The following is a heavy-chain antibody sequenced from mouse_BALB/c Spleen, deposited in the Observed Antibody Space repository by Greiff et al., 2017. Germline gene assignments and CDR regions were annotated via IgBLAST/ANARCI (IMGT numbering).Heavy chain of an antibody. V-gene: IGHV5-17*02. CDR1: GFTFSSFG. J-gene: IGHJ3*01. Sequence: EVMLVESGGGLVQPGGSRKLSCAASGFTFSSFGMHWVRQAPEKGLEWVAYISSGSSTIYYADTVKGRFTISRDNPKNTLFLQMTSLRSEDTAMYYCARGDPVSWFAYWGQGTLVTVSA. CDR3: ARGDPVSWFAY. CDR2: ISSGSSTI.